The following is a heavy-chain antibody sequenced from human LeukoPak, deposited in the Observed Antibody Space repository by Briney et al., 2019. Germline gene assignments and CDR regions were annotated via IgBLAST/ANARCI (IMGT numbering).Heavy chain of an antibody. Sequence: ASVKVSCKASGYTFTGYYMHWVRQAPGQGLEWMGWINPNSGGTNYAQKFQGRVTMTRDTSISTAYMELSRLRSDDTAVYYCARDRGYYDSSGYYPAWGQGTLVTVSS. D-gene: IGHD3-22*01. J-gene: IGHJ4*02. CDR3: ARDRGYYDSSGYYPA. CDR1: GYTFTGYY. V-gene: IGHV1-2*02. CDR2: INPNSGGT.